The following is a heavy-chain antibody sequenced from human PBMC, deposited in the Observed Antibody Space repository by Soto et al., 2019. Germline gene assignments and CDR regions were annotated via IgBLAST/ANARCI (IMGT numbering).Heavy chain of an antibody. J-gene: IGHJ4*02. CDR3: TRDTMGYCGDITCFYFDY. CDR2: INPKTGVT. Sequence: ASVKVSCKASGYTFTGYYINWVRQAPGRGLEWMGWINPKTGVTNYAQKFQGRVTMTRDTSFSTAYMELGRLKSDDTAVYYCTRDTMGYCGDITCFYFDYWGQRTQVTVSS. D-gene: IGHD2-21*01. CDR1: GYTFTGYY. V-gene: IGHV1-2*02.